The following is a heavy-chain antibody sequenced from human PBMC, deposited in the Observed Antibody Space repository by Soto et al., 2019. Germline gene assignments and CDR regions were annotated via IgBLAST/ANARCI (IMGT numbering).Heavy chain of an antibody. CDR1: GLTFTYAW. CDR2: IKNKIDGGTT. CDR3: TSSYSSGGAFDY. Sequence: EVQLVESGGGLVKPGGSLRVSCAASGLTFTYAWMHWVRQAPGKGLEWVGRIKNKIDGGTTDYAAPVEGRFSISRDDSKNTFYLQMNSLETEDTAVYYCTSSYSSGGAFDYWGRGTLVTVSS. D-gene: IGHD6-19*01. V-gene: IGHV3-15*07. J-gene: IGHJ4*02.